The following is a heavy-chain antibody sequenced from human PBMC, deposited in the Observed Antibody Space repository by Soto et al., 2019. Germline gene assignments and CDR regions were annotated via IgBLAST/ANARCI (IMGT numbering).Heavy chain of an antibody. CDR1: GGSISTSNYY. CDR3: ARHFYRSGWYDY. V-gene: IGHV4-39*01. Sequence: SETLSLTCTVSGGSISTSNYYWGWIRQPPGKGLEWVGSVYYSGATYYNPSLKSRVTISVDTSKNQFSLNLNSVTAADTAVYYCARHFYRSGWYDYWGQGIQVTVSS. D-gene: IGHD6-19*01. J-gene: IGHJ4*02. CDR2: VYYSGAT.